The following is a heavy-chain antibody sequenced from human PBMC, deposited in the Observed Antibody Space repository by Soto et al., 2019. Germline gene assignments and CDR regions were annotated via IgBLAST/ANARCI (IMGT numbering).Heavy chain of an antibody. D-gene: IGHD3-22*01. V-gene: IGHV3-48*02. J-gene: IGHJ4*02. Sequence: PGGSLRLSCAASGFTFSSYSMNWVRQAPGKGLEWVSYISSSSSTIYYADSVKGRFTISRDNAKNSLYLQMNSLRDEDTAVYYCASILAYYDSSGYPDYWGQGTLVTVSS. CDR2: ISSSSSTI. CDR3: ASILAYYDSSGYPDY. CDR1: GFTFSSYS.